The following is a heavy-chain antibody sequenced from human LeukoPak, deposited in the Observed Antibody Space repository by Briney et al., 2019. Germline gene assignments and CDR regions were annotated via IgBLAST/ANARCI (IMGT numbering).Heavy chain of an antibody. V-gene: IGHV3-30*18. D-gene: IGHD4-11*01. Sequence: GGSLRLSCAASGFTFSSYGMHWVRQAPGKGLEWVAVISYDGSNKYYADSVKGRFTISRDNSKNTLYLQMNSLRAEDTAVYYCAKTDSPYYFDYWGQGTLVTVSS. CDR1: GFTFSSYG. J-gene: IGHJ4*02. CDR3: AKTDSPYYFDY. CDR2: ISYDGSNK.